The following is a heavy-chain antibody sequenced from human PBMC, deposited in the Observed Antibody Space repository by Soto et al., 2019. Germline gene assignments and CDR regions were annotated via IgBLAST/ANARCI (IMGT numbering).Heavy chain of an antibody. CDR1: GFTFDDYA. D-gene: IGHD6-19*01. CDR2: ISWNSGSI. J-gene: IGHJ6*02. Sequence: EVQLVESGGGLVQPGRSLRLSCAASGFTFDDYAMHWVRQAPGKGLEWVSGISWNSGSIGYADSVKGRFTISRDNAKNSLYLQMNSLRAEDTALYYCAKDLAGRGSYYYYYGMDVWGQGTTVTVSS. CDR3: AKDLAGRGSYYYYYGMDV. V-gene: IGHV3-9*01.